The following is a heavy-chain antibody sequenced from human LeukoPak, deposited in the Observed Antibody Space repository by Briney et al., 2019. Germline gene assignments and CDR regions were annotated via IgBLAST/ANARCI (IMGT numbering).Heavy chain of an antibody. CDR2: ISGSGGST. V-gene: IGHV3-23*01. J-gene: IGHJ4*02. Sequence: VGPLRLSSAASGFTFSSYAMSWVRQAPGKGLEWVSAISGSGGSTYYAHSVKGRFTISRDNSKNTLYLQMNSLRAEDTAVYYCAKVGGYSYGCPDDYWGQGTLVTVSS. D-gene: IGHD5-18*01. CDR1: GFTFSSYA. CDR3: AKVGGYSYGCPDDY.